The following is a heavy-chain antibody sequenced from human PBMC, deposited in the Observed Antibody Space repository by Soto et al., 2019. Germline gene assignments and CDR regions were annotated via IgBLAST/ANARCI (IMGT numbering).Heavy chain of an antibody. D-gene: IGHD3-10*01. J-gene: IGHJ6*02. V-gene: IGHV4-59*08. CDR3: ARHGFGPLHGLVDV. CDR1: GGSIDNYY. CDR2: ISYSGYS. Sequence: QVQFQESGPGLVKPSETPSLTCTVSGGSIDNYYCSWFRQPPGKGLEWIGYISYSGYSAYNFSLKGRVTMSMDTSKTQFYLTLESVTATDTAVYYCARHGFGPLHGLVDVWGQGTTVIVSS.